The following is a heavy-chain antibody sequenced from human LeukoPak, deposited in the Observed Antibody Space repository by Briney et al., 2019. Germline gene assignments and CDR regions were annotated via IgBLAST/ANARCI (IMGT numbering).Heavy chain of an antibody. CDR3: GRDRIAAAGNDYFDY. D-gene: IGHD6-13*01. Sequence: SETLSLTCTVSGGSISRYYWSWIRPPPGKGLEWIGYIYYSGSNNYNPSLKSRVTISVVTSKNQFSLKQSSVTAADTAVNYCGRDRIAAAGNDYFDYWGQGTLVTVSS. J-gene: IGHJ4*02. CDR1: GGSISRYY. CDR2: IYYSGSN. V-gene: IGHV4-59*01.